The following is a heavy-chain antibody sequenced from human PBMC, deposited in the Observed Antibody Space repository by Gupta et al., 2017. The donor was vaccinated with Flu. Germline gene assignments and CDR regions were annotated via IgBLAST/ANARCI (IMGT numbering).Heavy chain of an antibody. Sequence: EVKLVESGGGLVQPGGSLRLSCAASGFTYDDVAMHWVRQVPGKGLEWVSGVNWKSTTIYYEESVRGRFTISRDNTKKSLSLQMSSLRPEDSALYYCAKDTNILLAGVESWGQGDMVTVSS. CDR1: GFTYDDVA. J-gene: IGHJ4*02. CDR2: VNWKSTTI. CDR3: AKDTNILLAGVES. V-gene: IGHV3-9*01. D-gene: IGHD3-9*01.